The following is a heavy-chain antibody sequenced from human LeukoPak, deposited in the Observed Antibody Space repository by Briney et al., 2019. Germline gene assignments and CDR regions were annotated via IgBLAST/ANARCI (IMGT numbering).Heavy chain of an antibody. Sequence: SETLSLTCIVSGGSISSSSYYWGWIRQPPGKGLEWIGSIHYSGSTYYNPSLKSRVTISVDTSKNQFSLKLSSVTAADTAVYYCARHRRETTGPGYMDVWGKGTTVTVSS. CDR1: GGSISSSSYY. J-gene: IGHJ6*03. CDR3: ARHRRETTGPGYMDV. CDR2: IHYSGST. D-gene: IGHD1-14*01. V-gene: IGHV4-39*01.